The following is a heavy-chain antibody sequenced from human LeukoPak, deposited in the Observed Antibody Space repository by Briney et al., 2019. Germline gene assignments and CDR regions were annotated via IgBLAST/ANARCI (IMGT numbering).Heavy chain of an antibody. D-gene: IGHD6-19*01. CDR1: GFTLSSYS. V-gene: IGHV3-21*01. J-gene: IGHJ5*02. Sequence: KAGGSLRLSCAASGFTLSSYSMNWVRQAPGKGLEWVSSITSSSSYIYYADSVKGRFTISRDNAKNSLYLQMNSLRAEDTAVYYCAREMLAAVAAQSWGQGTLVTVSS. CDR3: AREMLAAVAAQS. CDR2: ITSSSSYI.